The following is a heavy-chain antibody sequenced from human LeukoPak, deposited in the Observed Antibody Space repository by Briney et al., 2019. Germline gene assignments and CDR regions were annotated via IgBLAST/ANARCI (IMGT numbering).Heavy chain of an antibody. Sequence: PGGSLRLSCAASGFTFSSYAMSWVRQAPGKGLEWVSNIGSGSRTIYYADSVKGRFTISRDNAKNSLYLQMNSLRAEDTAVYYCARGGLGSSGGAFDIWGQGTMVTVSS. CDR2: IGSGSRTI. CDR1: GFTFSSYA. J-gene: IGHJ3*02. CDR3: ARGGLGSSGGAFDI. D-gene: IGHD2-15*01. V-gene: IGHV3-48*01.